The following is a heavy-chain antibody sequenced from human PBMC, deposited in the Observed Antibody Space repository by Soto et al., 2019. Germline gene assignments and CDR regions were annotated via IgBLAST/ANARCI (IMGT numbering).Heavy chain of an antibody. CDR2: TYYRSKWYN. V-gene: IGHV6-1*01. J-gene: IGHJ5*02. CDR1: GDSVSSNSAA. D-gene: IGHD6-19*01. CDR3: ARGQWLVRGHNWFDP. Sequence: LSQTLSLTCAISGDSVSSNSAAWNWIRQSPSRGLEWLGRTYYRSKWYNDYAVSVKSRITINPDTSKNQFSLQLNSVTPEDTAVYYCARGQWLVRGHNWFDPWGQGTLVTVSS.